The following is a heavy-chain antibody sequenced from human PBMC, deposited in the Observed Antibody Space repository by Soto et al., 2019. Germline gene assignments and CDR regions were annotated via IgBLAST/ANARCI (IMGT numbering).Heavy chain of an antibody. CDR2: IWYDGSNK. V-gene: IGHV3-33*01. J-gene: IGHJ4*02. CDR1: GFTFSSYG. CDR3: ARPYYDFWSGYPYFDY. D-gene: IGHD3-3*01. Sequence: QVQLVESGGGVVQPGRSLRLSCAASGFTFSSYGMHWVRQAPGKGLKWVAVIWYDGSNKYYADSVKGRFTISRDNSKNTLYLQMNSLRAEDTAVYYCARPYYDFWSGYPYFDYWGQGTLVTVSS.